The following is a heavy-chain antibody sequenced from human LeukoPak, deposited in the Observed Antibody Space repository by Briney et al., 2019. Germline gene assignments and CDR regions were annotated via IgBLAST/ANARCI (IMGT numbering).Heavy chain of an antibody. CDR1: GFAFRNYA. Sequence: GGSLRRSGTASGFAFRNYAMIWVRQAPGKGLEWVSGISGFNTYYAESVKGRFTISRDNSKNTLYLQMNSLRAGDTAVYYCSQIAVAGSDYWGQGTLVTVSS. D-gene: IGHD6-19*01. V-gene: IGHV3-23*01. CDR3: SQIAVAGSDY. J-gene: IGHJ4*02. CDR2: ISGFNT.